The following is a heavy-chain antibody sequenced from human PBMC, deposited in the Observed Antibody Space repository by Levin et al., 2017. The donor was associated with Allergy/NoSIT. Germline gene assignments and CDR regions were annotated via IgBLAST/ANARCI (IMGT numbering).Heavy chain of an antibody. J-gene: IGHJ4*02. Sequence: PSETLSLTCTVSGVSLSSGDYYWSWIRQPPGKGLEWIGYIYHTGATYYNPSLKTRLFMSVDTSKNQFSLNLNSVTVADTADYYCGRGNRGIDYWGQGTLVTVSS. CDR2: IYHTGAT. CDR3: GRGNRGIDY. V-gene: IGHV4-30-4*01. CDR1: GVSLSSGDYY.